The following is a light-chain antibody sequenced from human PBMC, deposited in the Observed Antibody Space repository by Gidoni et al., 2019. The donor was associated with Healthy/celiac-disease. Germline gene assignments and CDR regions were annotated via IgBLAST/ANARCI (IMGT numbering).Light chain of an antibody. Sequence: EIVLTQSPPTLSLSPGQRAPLTCRASQSVSSYLAWYHQKPGQDPRLLIYDASNRATGIPARFSGSGSVTDFTLTISSLEPEDFAVYYCQQRSNWPPITFGQGTRLEIK. CDR3: QQRSNWPPIT. V-gene: IGKV3-11*01. CDR2: DAS. CDR1: QSVSSY. J-gene: IGKJ5*01.